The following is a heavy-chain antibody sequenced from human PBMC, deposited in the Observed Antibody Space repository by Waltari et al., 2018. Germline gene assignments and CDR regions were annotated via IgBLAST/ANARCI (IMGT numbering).Heavy chain of an antibody. CDR1: GYNFVGYG. V-gene: IGHV1-18*01. CDR3: ARDRIRKDF. J-gene: IGHJ4*02. D-gene: IGHD3-10*01. Sequence: QVQLVQSGPEVKKPGASVKVSCKTSGYNFVGYGISWVRQAPGQGLEWMGYSITYNGKAKYAQKFQGRVTLTTDTSTSTAFLEVRSLTPDDTAVYYCARDRIRKDFWGQGALVTVSS. CDR2: SITYNGKA.